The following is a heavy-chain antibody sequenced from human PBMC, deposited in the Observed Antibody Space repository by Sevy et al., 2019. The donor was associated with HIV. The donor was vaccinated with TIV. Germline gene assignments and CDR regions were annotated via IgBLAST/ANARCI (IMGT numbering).Heavy chain of an antibody. Sequence: QSQTLSLTCAISGDCVSSNSAAWNWIRQSPSRGLEWLGRTYYRSKWSNDYAVSVKSRITINPDTSKNQFSLQLNSVTPEDTAVYYCARDDATGYDILTGYYSDGMDVWGQGTTVTVSS. CDR2: TYYRSKWSN. D-gene: IGHD3-9*01. CDR1: GDCVSSNSAA. V-gene: IGHV6-1*01. CDR3: ARDDATGYDILTGYYSDGMDV. J-gene: IGHJ6*02.